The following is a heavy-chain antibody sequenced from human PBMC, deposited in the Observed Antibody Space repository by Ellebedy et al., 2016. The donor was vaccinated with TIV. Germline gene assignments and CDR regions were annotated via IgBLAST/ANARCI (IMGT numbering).Heavy chain of an antibody. J-gene: IGHJ6*02. D-gene: IGHD2/OR15-2a*01. CDR3: TRDGNRGFDMDV. Sequence: GGSLRLSXAASGFTFSSYVMHWVRQAPGKGLEWVAVISYDGTKKYYADSVKGRFTISRDNAKNSLYLQMNSLRAEDTAVYYCTRDGNRGFDMDVWGQGTMVTVSS. CDR1: GFTFSSYV. V-gene: IGHV3-30*03. CDR2: ISYDGTKK.